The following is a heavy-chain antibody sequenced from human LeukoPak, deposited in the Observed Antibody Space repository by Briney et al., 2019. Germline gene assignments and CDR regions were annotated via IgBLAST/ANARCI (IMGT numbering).Heavy chain of an antibody. J-gene: IGHJ4*02. Sequence: ASVKVSCKASGGTFSSYAISWVRQAPGQGLEWMGRIIPILGIANYAQKFQGRVTITADKSTSTAYMELSSLRSEDTAVYYCARDLLNYSGYDIWGQGTLVTVSS. CDR1: GGTFSSYA. V-gene: IGHV1-69*04. CDR2: IIPILGIA. CDR3: ARDLLNYSGYDI. D-gene: IGHD5-12*01.